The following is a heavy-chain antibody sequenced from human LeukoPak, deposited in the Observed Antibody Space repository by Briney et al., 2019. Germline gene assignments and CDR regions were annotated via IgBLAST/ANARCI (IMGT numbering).Heavy chain of an antibody. D-gene: IGHD3-9*01. CDR2: IIPILGIA. V-gene: IGHV1-69*02. CDR1: GGTFSSYT. J-gene: IGHJ4*02. Sequence: SVKVFCKASGGTFSSYTISWVRQAPGQGLEWMGRIIPILGIANYAQKFQGRVTITADKSTSTAYMGLSSLRSEDTAVYYCARSRNYDILTGYSYYFDYWGQGTLVTVSS. CDR3: ARSRNYDILTGYSYYFDY.